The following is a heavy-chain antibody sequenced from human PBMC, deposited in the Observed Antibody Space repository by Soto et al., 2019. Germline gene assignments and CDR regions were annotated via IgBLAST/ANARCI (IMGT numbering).Heavy chain of an antibody. CDR2: IYYSGST. CDR3: ASQTSADWLLAAIDY. D-gene: IGHD3-9*01. V-gene: IGHV4-30-4*01. CDR1: GGSISSGDYY. Sequence: SETLSLTCTVSGGSISSGDYYWSWIRQPPGKGLEWIGYIYYSGSTYYNPSLKSRVTISVDTSKNQFSLKLSSVTAADTAVYYCASQTSADWLLAAIDYWGQGTLVTVSS. J-gene: IGHJ4*02.